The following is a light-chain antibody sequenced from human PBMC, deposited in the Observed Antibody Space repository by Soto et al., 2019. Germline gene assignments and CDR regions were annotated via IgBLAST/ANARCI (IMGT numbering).Light chain of an antibody. J-gene: IGLJ1*01. CDR1: SSNIGSNT. V-gene: IGLV1-44*01. CDR3: AAWDDSLNGYV. Sequence: QAMVTQPPSASGTPGQRVTISCSGSSSNIGSNTVNWYQQLPGTAPKLLIYSNNQRPSGVPDRFSGSKSGTSASLAISGLQSEDEADYYCAAWDDSLNGYVFGTGTKVTVL. CDR2: SNN.